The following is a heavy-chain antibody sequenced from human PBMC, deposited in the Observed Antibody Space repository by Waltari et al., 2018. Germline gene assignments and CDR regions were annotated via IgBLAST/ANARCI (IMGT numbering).Heavy chain of an antibody. CDR1: GLTFNTYE. J-gene: IGHJ4*02. CDR3: ASGWVFDY. D-gene: IGHD6-19*01. CDR2: ISSGGSAT. V-gene: IGHV3-48*03. Sequence: EVQLVESGGGLVQPGGSLRLTCAASGLTFNTYELNWVRQAPGEGLEWVAHISSGGSATYYADSVKGRFTISRDNAKRSLYLQMTSLGPEDTGVYYCASGWVFDYFGQGTLVTVSS.